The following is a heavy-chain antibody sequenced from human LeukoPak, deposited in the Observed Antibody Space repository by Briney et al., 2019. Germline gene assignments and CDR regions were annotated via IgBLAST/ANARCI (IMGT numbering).Heavy chain of an antibody. V-gene: IGHV3-74*01. CDR2: IEGDGSTT. J-gene: IGHJ4*02. Sequence: GGSLRLSCAASGFTFSTYWMHWVRQVPGKGLVWVSRIEGDGSTTTYADSVKGRLTISRDNAKNTLYLQMNSLTVEDAAVYYCARDPSAVACYFDYWGQGTLVTVS. CDR3: ARDPSAVACYFDY. D-gene: IGHD6-19*01. CDR1: GFTFSTYW.